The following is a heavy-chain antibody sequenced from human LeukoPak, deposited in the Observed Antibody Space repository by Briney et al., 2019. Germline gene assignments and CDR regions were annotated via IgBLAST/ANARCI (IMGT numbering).Heavy chain of an antibody. CDR3: AREHVVVVPAANSYGMDV. J-gene: IGHJ6*02. CDR2: ISSGSSYI. CDR1: GFTFSSYS. D-gene: IGHD2-2*01. V-gene: IGHV3-21*01. Sequence: GGSLRLSCAASGFTFSSYSMNWVRQAPEKGLEWVSSISSGSSYIYYADSVKGRFTISRDNAKNSLYLQMNSLRAEDTAVYYCAREHVVVVPAANSYGMDVWGQGTTVTVSS.